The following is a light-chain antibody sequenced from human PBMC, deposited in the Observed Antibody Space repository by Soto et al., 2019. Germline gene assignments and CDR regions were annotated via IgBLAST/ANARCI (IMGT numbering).Light chain of an antibody. V-gene: IGKV3-20*01. CDR2: GSS. J-gene: IGKJ5*01. Sequence: DIVLTHSPDTLSLSPGESATLSCRASQSVTSNYLGWYQQKPGQSPRLLIYGSSKRATGIPDRFRGGGSGKDFTLTISRLEPEDFAVYYCQQYGSSPPITFGQGTRLEVK. CDR1: QSVTSNY. CDR3: QQYGSSPPIT.